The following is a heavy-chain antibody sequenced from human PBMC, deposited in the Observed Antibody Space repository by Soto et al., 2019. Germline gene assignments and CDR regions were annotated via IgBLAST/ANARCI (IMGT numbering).Heavy chain of an antibody. V-gene: IGHV3-7*03. CDR3: ARNLGIAAAGTDYYHGMDV. CDR1: GFTFRSYW. Sequence: GGSLRLSCGDSGFTFRSYWMSWVRQAQGKGLEWVANIKQDGSEKNYVDSVKGRFTISRDNAKSSLYLQMNSLRAEDTAVYYCARNLGIAAAGTDYYHGMDVWGQGTTVTVSS. D-gene: IGHD6-13*01. CDR2: IKQDGSEK. J-gene: IGHJ6*02.